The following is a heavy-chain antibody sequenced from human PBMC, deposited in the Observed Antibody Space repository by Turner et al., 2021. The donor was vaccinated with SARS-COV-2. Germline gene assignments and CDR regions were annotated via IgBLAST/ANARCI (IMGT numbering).Heavy chain of an antibody. V-gene: IGHV3-53*01. CDR1: GFLVSSNY. J-gene: IGHJ4*02. Sequence: EVQLVESGGGFIQPGGSLRPSCAASGFLVSSNYMSWVRQDPGKGLGWVSVIYSGGSTYYADSVKGRFTISRDNSKNTLYLQMNSLRAEDTAVYYCARDYGDFYFDYWGQGTLVTVSS. CDR2: IYSGGST. D-gene: IGHD4-17*01. CDR3: ARDYGDFYFDY.